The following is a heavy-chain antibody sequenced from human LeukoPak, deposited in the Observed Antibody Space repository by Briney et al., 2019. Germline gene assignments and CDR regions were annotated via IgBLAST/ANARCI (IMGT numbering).Heavy chain of an antibody. J-gene: IGHJ5*02. Sequence: ASVKVSCKTSGFSFTSYYIHWARQAPGQWLKWMGMINPSGGSTNYAQEFQGRLTVTRDTSTSSVYMELTSLRYDDTAFYYCARSWWGTDWSLYHNWFHPWGQGTLVTVSS. CDR1: GFSFTSYY. CDR2: INPSGGST. CDR3: ARSWWGTDWSLYHNWFHP. V-gene: IGHV1-46*01. D-gene: IGHD3/OR15-3a*01.